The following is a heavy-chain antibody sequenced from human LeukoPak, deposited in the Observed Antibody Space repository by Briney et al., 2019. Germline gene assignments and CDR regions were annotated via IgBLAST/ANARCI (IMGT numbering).Heavy chain of an antibody. V-gene: IGHV4-38-2*01. CDR3: ARGAVGSTPHVAFDI. J-gene: IGHJ3*02. CDR1: GYSISSGYY. Sequence: SETLSLTCAVSGYSISSGYYWGWIRQPPGKGLEWIGSIYHSGSTYYNPSLKSRVTMSVDTSKNQFSLRLSSVTAADTAVYYCARGAVGSTPHVAFDIWGQGTMVIVSS. D-gene: IGHD1-26*01. CDR2: IYHSGST.